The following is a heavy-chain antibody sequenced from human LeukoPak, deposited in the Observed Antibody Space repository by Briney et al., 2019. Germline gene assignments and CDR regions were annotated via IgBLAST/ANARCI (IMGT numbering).Heavy chain of an antibody. J-gene: IGHJ4*02. D-gene: IGHD6-13*01. CDR2: INPSGGST. V-gene: IGHV1-46*01. Sequence: ASVKVSCKASGYTFTSYYMHWVRQAPGQGLEWMGIINPSGGSTSYAQKFQGRVTMTRDMSTSTVYMELSSLRSEDTAVYYCARDIVDSSSWYYFDYWGQGTLVTVSS. CDR3: ARDIVDSSSWYYFDY. CDR1: GYTFTSYY.